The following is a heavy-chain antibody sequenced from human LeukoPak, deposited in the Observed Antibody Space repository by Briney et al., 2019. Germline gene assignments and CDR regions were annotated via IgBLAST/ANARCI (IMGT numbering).Heavy chain of an antibody. D-gene: IGHD2-21*01. CDR1: GGSFSGYY. Sequence: SETLSLTFAVYGGSFSGYYWSWIRQPPGKGLEWIGEINHSGSTNYNPSLKSRVTISVDTSKNQFSLKLSSVTAADTAVYYCARVRITILVRGGFDPWGQGTLVTVSS. V-gene: IGHV4-34*01. J-gene: IGHJ5*02. CDR2: INHSGST. CDR3: ARVRITILVRGGFDP.